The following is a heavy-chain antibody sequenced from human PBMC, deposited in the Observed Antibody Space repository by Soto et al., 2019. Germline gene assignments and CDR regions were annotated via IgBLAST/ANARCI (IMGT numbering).Heavy chain of an antibody. J-gene: IGHJ4*02. V-gene: IGHV1-2*02. CDR1: GYTFSDYY. Sequence: ASVKVYCKGSGYTFSDYYIHWVRQAPGQGLEWMGWINPNSGGTKYAPKFQGGVTMTRDTSITTAYMELSRLRSGDTAVYYCAREPATAKPEGVDFWGQGTLVTVSS. D-gene: IGHD1-1*01. CDR2: INPNSGGT. CDR3: AREPATAKPEGVDF.